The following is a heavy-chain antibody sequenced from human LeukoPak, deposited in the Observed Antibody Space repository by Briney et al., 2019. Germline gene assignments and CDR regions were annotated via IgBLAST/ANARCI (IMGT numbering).Heavy chain of an antibody. V-gene: IGHV4-34*01. J-gene: IGHJ4*02. Sequence: PSETLSLTCTVSGGSISSYYWSWIRQPPGKGLEWIGEINHSGSTNYNPSLKSRVTISVDTSKNQFSLKLSSVTAADTAVYYCARYGCSGGSCYLHFGYWGQGTLVTVSS. D-gene: IGHD2-15*01. CDR3: ARYGCSGGSCYLHFGY. CDR2: INHSGST. CDR1: GGSISSYY.